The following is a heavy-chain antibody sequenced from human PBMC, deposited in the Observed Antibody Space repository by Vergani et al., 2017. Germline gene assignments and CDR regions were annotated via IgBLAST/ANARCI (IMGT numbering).Heavy chain of an antibody. CDR1: FDSIRNLY. D-gene: IGHD6-19*01. CDR2: IHYSENT. V-gene: IGHV4-59*11. CDR3: ASDTHSGQRADR. J-gene: IGHJ5*02. Sequence: QVQLQESGPGLVKSSETLSLTCSVSFDSIRNLYCNWIRQPPGKGLEWIGSIHYSENTNYNPSLKNRVTISVDTSKNQFSLTLTSVIAADTAVYYCASDTHSGQRADRWGQGILVTVTS.